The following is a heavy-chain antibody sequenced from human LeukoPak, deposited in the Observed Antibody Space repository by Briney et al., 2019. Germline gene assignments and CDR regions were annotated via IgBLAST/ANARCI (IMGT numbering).Heavy chain of an antibody. Sequence: PGGSLRLSCAASGFTFSSFSMTWVRQAPGKGLEWVSVIYSGGSTYYADSVKGRFTISRDNSKNTLYLQMNSLRAEDTAVYYCARGVGMITFGNVPIWGQGTMVTVSS. CDR3: ARGVGMITFGNVPI. CDR1: GFTFSSFS. D-gene: IGHD3-16*01. J-gene: IGHJ3*02. CDR2: IYSGGST. V-gene: IGHV3-53*01.